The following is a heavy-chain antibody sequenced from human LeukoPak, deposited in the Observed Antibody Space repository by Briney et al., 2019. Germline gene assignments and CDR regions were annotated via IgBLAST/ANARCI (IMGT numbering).Heavy chain of an antibody. CDR1: GFTFSSYG. V-gene: IGHV3-74*01. J-gene: IGHJ3*02. Sequence: GGSLRLSCAASGFTFSSYGMHWVRQAPGKGLVWVSRINSDGSSTNYADSVKGRFTISRDNAKNSLYLQMNSLRAEDTAVYYCARDPRGGDYGGDAFDIWGQGTMVTVSS. D-gene: IGHD2-21*02. CDR2: INSDGSST. CDR3: ARDPRGGDYGGDAFDI.